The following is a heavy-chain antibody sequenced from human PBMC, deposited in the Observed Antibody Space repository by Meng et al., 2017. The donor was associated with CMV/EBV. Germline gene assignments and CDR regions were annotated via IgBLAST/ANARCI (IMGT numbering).Heavy chain of an antibody. J-gene: IGHJ6*02. CDR2: IYYSGST. Sequence: GSLRLSCTVSGGSVSSGSYYWSWIRQPPGKGREWIGYIYYSGSTNYNPPLKSRVTISVDTSKNQFSLKLSSVTAADTAVYYCASSGGYDFWSGYSYGMDVWGQGTTVTVSS. D-gene: IGHD3-3*01. CDR3: ASSGGYDFWSGYSYGMDV. V-gene: IGHV4-61*01. CDR1: GGSVSSGSYY.